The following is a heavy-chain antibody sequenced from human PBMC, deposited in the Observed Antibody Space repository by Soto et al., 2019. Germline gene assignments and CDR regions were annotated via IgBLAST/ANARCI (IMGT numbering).Heavy chain of an antibody. Sequence: QVPLVQSGAEVKEPGASVKVSCKASGYTFTSYGISWVRQAPGQGLEWMGWISAYNGNTNYAQKLQGRVTMTTDTSTSTAYMELRSLRSDDTAVYYCASVPNRRYCSGGSCQFDYWGQGTLVTVSS. D-gene: IGHD2-15*01. CDR2: ISAYNGNT. V-gene: IGHV1-18*01. CDR1: GYTFTSYG. CDR3: ASVPNRRYCSGGSCQFDY. J-gene: IGHJ4*02.